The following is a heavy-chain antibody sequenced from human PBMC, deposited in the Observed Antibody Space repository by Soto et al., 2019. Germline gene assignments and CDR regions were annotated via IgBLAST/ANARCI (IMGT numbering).Heavy chain of an antibody. CDR2: IFYSGAT. V-gene: IGHV4-31*03. J-gene: IGHJ5*02. Sequence: QVQLQESGPGLVTPSQALSLTCSVSGGPISSGGYYWSWIRQHPGKGMEWIGYIFYSGATYYNQSLKSRSFISVDTSKNQFSLRLSSVTAADTAVYYCARVQPYDYGANSGWFDPWGQGTLVTVSA. CDR3: ARVQPYDYGANSGWFDP. CDR1: GGPISSGGYY. D-gene: IGHD4-17*01.